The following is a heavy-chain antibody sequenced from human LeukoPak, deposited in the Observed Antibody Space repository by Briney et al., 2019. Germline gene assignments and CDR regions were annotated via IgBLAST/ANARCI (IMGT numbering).Heavy chain of an antibody. J-gene: IGHJ6*03. V-gene: IGHV3-23*01. CDR3: AKNGDRGAYCTGGTCYPYFYYYMDV. D-gene: IGHD2-15*01. CDR1: GFTFGDYA. Sequence: GGSLRLSCTASGFTFGDYAMNWVRQAPGKGLEWVSSISSTGGTTYYADSVKGRFTISRDNSKNTLYLQMNSLRAEDTAIYYCAKNGDRGAYCTGGTCYPYFYYYMDVWGKGTTVTI. CDR2: ISSTGGTT.